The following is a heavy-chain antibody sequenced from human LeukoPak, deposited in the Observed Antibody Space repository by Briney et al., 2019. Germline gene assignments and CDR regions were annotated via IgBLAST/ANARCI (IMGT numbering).Heavy chain of an antibody. CDR1: GGSVSSSSYY. D-gene: IGHD3-10*01. CDR3: ARIYYGSGSFYYYYGMDV. CDR2: VHYSGNT. J-gene: IGHJ6*02. V-gene: IGHV4-39*07. Sequence: SETLSLTCTVTGGSVSSSSYYWGWIRQPPAKGLEWIGSVHYSGNTYYNPSLKSRVTISVDTSKNHFSLRLSSVTAADTAVYYCARIYYGSGSFYYYYGMDVWGQGTTVTVSS.